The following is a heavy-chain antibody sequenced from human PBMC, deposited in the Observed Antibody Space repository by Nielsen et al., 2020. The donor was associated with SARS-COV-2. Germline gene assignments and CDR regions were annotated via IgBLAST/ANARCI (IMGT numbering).Heavy chain of an antibody. CDR1: GFTFSSYA. CDR3: ARDGATVTTDPFDY. Sequence: GEYLKISCAASGFTFSSYAMHWVRQAPGKGLEWVAVISYDGSNKYYADSVKGRFTISRDNSKNTLYLQMNSLRAEDTAVYYCARDGATVTTDPFDYWGQGTLVTVSS. CDR2: ISYDGSNK. J-gene: IGHJ4*02. V-gene: IGHV3-30*04. D-gene: IGHD4-17*01.